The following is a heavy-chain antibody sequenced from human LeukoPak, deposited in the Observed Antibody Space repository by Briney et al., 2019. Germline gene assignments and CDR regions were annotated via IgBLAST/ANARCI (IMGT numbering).Heavy chain of an antibody. D-gene: IGHD2-15*01. CDR1: GGSISSGGYY. Sequence: PSETLSLTCTVSGGSISSGGYYWSRIRQHPGKGLEWIGYIYYSGSTYYNPSLKSRVTISVDTSKNQFSLKLSSVTATDTAVYYCARETRIGAPRRHPGYGMDVWGQGTTVTVSS. CDR3: ARETRIGAPRRHPGYGMDV. J-gene: IGHJ6*02. CDR2: IYYSGST. V-gene: IGHV4-31*03.